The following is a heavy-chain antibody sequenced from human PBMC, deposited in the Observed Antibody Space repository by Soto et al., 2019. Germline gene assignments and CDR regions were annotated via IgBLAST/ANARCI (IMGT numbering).Heavy chain of an antibody. CDR3: AKETGIAAAAYFDY. J-gene: IGHJ4*02. D-gene: IGHD6-13*01. CDR2: ISYDGSNK. CDR1: GFTFSSYG. V-gene: IGHV3-30*18. Sequence: PGGSLRLSCAASGFTFSSYGMHWVRQAPGKGLEWVAVISYDGSNKYYADSVKGRFTISRDNSKNTLYLQMNSLRAEDTAVYYCAKETGIAAAAYFDYWGKGTLVTVSS.